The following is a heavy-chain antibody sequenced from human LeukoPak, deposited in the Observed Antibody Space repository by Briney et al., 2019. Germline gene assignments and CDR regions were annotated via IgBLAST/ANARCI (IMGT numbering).Heavy chain of an antibody. J-gene: IGHJ4*02. Sequence: GASVKVSCKASGYNFTDYYVQWVRRAPGQGLAWGGIINPSSGSTNNAQKFQDRVTMTRDTSTSTVYLELSSLRSEDTAVYYCARGEWDSYSSLSYLNYWGQGTLVTVSS. CDR1: GYNFTDYY. CDR3: ARGEWDSYSSLSYLNY. D-gene: IGHD6-6*01. CDR2: INPSSGST. V-gene: IGHV1-46*01.